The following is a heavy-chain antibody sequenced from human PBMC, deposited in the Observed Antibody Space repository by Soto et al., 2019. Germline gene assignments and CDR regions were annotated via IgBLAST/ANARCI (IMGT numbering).Heavy chain of an antibody. V-gene: IGHV4-31*03. CDR3: ARARITLLRGVIPLDY. D-gene: IGHD3-10*01. Sequence: SETLSLTCTVSGGSLSSGAYYWSWIRQHPGKGLEWIGYIYYSGSTYYNPSLESRVTLSVDTSRKQFSLKLSSVTAADTAVYYCARARITLLRGVIPLDYWGQGNLVPVSS. J-gene: IGHJ4*02. CDR1: GGSLSSGAYY. CDR2: IYYSGST.